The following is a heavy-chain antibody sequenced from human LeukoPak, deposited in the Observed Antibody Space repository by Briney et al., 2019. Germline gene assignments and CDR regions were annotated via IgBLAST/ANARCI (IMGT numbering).Heavy chain of an antibody. Sequence: ASVKVFCKASGYTFTGYYMHWVRQAPGQGLEWMGWINPNSGGTNYAQKFQGWVTMTRDTSISTAYMELSRLRSDDTAVYYCARASLRYFDWSDYYGMDVWGQGTTVTVSS. J-gene: IGHJ6*02. V-gene: IGHV1-2*04. CDR2: INPNSGGT. CDR1: GYTFTGYY. CDR3: ARASLRYFDWSDYYGMDV. D-gene: IGHD3-9*01.